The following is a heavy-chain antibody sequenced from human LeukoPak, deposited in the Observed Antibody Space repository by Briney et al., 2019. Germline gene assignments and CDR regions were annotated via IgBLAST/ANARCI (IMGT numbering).Heavy chain of an antibody. J-gene: IGHJ4*02. CDR2: IHTSGST. Sequence: SETLSLTCTVSGGSISSYYWSWIRQPAGRGLEWIGRIHTSGSTNYNPSLRGRLYMSLDTSKNQFSLRLSSVTAADTAVYYCATTAPSSDWSHDSWGQGTLVIVSS. D-gene: IGHD6-19*01. CDR1: GGSISSYY. CDR3: ATTAPSSDWSHDS. V-gene: IGHV4-4*07.